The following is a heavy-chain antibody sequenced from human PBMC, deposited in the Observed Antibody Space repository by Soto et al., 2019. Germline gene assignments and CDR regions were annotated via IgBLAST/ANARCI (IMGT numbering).Heavy chain of an antibody. J-gene: IGHJ6*02. V-gene: IGHV4-30-4*01. D-gene: IGHD2-2*02. CDR1: GGSISSGNYY. Sequence: PSETLSLTCSVSGGSISSGNYYWSWIRQPPGKGLDWIGYIYYGGTTYYNPSLKSRITISIDTSRNQLSLKLNSVTAADTAVYYCATRSNIRYHYRMDVWGQGTTVTVSS. CDR3: ATRSNIRYHYRMDV. CDR2: IYYGGTT.